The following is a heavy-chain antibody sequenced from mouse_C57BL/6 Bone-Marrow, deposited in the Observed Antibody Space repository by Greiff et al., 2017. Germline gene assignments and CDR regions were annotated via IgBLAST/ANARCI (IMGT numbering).Heavy chain of an antibody. CDR1: GFNIKDDY. V-gene: IGHV14-4*01. D-gene: IGHD2-1*01. CDR3: TPRVLWGNSYAMDY. Sequence: EVKLMESGAELVRPGASVKLSCTASGFNIKDDYMHWVKQRPEQGLEWIGWIDPENGDTAYASKFQGKATITADTSSNTAYLQLSSLTSEDTAVYYCTPRVLWGNSYAMDYWGQGTSVTVSS. J-gene: IGHJ4*01. CDR2: IDPENGDT.